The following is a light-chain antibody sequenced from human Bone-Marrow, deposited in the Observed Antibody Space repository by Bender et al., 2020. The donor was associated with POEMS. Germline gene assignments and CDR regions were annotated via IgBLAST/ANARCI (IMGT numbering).Light chain of an antibody. J-gene: IGLJ2*01. CDR2: EVT. CDR1: SIDIGGYNY. Sequence: QSALTQPPSASGSPGQSVTISCTGTSIDIGGYNYVSWYQQHPGKAPKLMIYEVTKRPSGVPGRFSGSKSGNTASLTVSGLQAEDEADYYCSSYAGGDEVYVVFGGGTKLTVL. CDR3: SSYAGGDEVYVV. V-gene: IGLV2-8*01.